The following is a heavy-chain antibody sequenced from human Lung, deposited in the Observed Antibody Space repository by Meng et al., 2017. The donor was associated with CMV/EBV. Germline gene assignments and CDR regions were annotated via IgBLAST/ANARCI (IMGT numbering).Heavy chain of an antibody. CDR2: ISTNTGTP. D-gene: IGHD2/OR15-2a*01. CDR1: RYTFSTYT. Sequence: QWQLVQMGPELTKPGASANVSSKASRYTFSTYTINWVRQAHGRGLEWMGWISTNTGTPTYTQGFTGRFVFSLDTSVSTAYLQISGLKAEDTAVYYCARGGNFDPWGQGTLVTVSS. CDR3: ARGGNFDP. V-gene: IGHV7-4-1*02. J-gene: IGHJ5*02.